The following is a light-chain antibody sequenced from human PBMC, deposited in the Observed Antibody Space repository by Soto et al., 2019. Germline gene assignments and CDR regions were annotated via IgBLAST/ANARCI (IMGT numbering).Light chain of an antibody. J-gene: IGLJ1*01. CDR1: SRDVGAYNY. CDR2: DVS. CDR3: SSYTSATTYV. V-gene: IGLV2-14*01. Sequence: QSVLAQPASLSGAPGQSITLSCTGTSRDVGAYNYDSWYQQYPGEAPKVIIYDVSHRPAGVSNRFSGSKSGNTASLTISGLQTQDEADYYCSSYTSATTYVFGTGTKVTVL.